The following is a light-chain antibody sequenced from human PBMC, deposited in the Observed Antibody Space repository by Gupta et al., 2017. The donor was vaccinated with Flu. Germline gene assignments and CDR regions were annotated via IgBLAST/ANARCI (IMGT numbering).Light chain of an antibody. CDR3: RQRGGVSPYT. CDR1: QSVNSY. J-gene: IGKJ2*01. V-gene: IGKV3-11*01. Sequence: ATLSLSPGDRAILSCMASQSVNSYLSWYQQKPGQPPRLLMFDASKRAAGIPERCIGSRSGTDFTLTISTLGPEDFSVDYCRQRGGVSPYTFGQGTKLE. CDR2: DAS.